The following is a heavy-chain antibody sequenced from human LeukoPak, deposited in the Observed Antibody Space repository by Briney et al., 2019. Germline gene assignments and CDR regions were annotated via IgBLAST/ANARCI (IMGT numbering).Heavy chain of an antibody. CDR3: AVNYYDSSDPVY. J-gene: IGHJ4*02. CDR2: IRYDGSNK. Sequence: GSLRLSCAASGFTFSSYGMHWVRQAPGKGLEWVAFIRYDGSNKYYAGSVKGRFTISRDNSKNTLYLQMNSLRPEDTAVYYCAVNYYDSSDPVYWGQGTLVTVSS. CDR1: GFTFSSYG. V-gene: IGHV3-30*02. D-gene: IGHD3-22*01.